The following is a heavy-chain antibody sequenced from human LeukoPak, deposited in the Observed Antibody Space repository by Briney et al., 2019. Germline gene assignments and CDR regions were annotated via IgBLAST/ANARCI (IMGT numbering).Heavy chain of an antibody. CDR2: ISSSSSYI. V-gene: IGHV3-21*04. D-gene: IGHD2-2*02. CDR3: AKALGQLLYDFDY. J-gene: IGHJ4*02. Sequence: PGGSLRLSCAASGFTFSSYSMNWVRQAPGKGLEWVSSISSSSSYIYYADSVKGRFTISRDNSKNTLYLQMNSLRAEDTAVYYCAKALGQLLYDFDYWGQGTLVTVSS. CDR1: GFTFSSYS.